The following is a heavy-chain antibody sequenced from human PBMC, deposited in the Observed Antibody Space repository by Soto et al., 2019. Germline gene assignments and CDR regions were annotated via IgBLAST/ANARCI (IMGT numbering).Heavy chain of an antibody. CDR1: GDSIRSYC. Sequence: SSETLSLTCTVSGDSIRSYCWRWIRQPAGKGLELIVRFSSSGSDNSAPCLPSRVTMSIDTSRTQSSLKLIPVSAADTAVYYCARGPNWNYYYYGVDVLGQGTTVT. CDR3: ARGPNWNYYYYGVDV. J-gene: IGHJ6*02. V-gene: IGHV4-4*07. D-gene: IGHD1-20*01. CDR2: FSSSGSD.